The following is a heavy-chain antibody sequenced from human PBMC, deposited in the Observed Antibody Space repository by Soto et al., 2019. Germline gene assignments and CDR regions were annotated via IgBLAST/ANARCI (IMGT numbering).Heavy chain of an antibody. CDR3: ARRVWFSSSGDPEYGDY. Sequence: EVQLEQSGAEVKKPGESLKISCKGSGYKFTNYWIGWVRQMPGQGLEWVGVIYPGDSDTRYSPSFEGQVTISADKSTSTAYLQWSSLKASDNAIYYCARRVWFSSSGDPEYGDYWGQGTLVTVSS. D-gene: IGHD3-22*01. CDR1: GYKFTNYW. CDR2: IYPGDSDT. J-gene: IGHJ4*02. V-gene: IGHV5-51*01.